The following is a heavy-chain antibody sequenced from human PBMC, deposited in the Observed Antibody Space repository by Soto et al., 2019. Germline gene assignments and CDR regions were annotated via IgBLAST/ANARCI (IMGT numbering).Heavy chain of an antibody. CDR1: GYIFTSYG. Sequence: ASVKVSCKASGYIFTSYGISWVRQAPGQGLEWMGWISAHNANTNYAQKFQGRVTMTTDTSTSTAHMELRSLRSDDTAVYYCATERLAYYFDTSGEDFDYWGRGTLVTVSS. CDR2: ISAHNANT. V-gene: IGHV1-18*01. CDR3: ATERLAYYFDTSGEDFDY. D-gene: IGHD3-22*01. J-gene: IGHJ4*02.